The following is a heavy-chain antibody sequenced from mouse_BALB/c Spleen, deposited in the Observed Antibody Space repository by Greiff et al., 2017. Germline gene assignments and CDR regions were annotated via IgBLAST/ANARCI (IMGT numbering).Heavy chain of an antibody. D-gene: IGHD1-1*01. CDR2: IDPANGNT. J-gene: IGHJ2*01. Sequence: VQLQQSGAELVKPGASVKLSCTASGFNIKDTYMHWVKQRPEQGLEWIGRIDPANGNTKYDPKFQGKATITADTSSNTAYLQLSSLTSEDTAVYYCARWSYGSSEYYFDYWGQGTTLTVSS. V-gene: IGHV14-3*02. CDR3: ARWSYGSSEYYFDY. CDR1: GFNIKDTY.